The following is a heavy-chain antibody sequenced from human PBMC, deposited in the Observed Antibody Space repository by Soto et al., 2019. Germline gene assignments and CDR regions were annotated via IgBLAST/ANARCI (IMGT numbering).Heavy chain of an antibody. J-gene: IGHJ5*02. CDR1: GFIVSNNY. CDR2: IQNSGST. D-gene: IGHD2-15*01. Sequence: EVQLVESGGGLIPPGGSLRLSCAASGFIVSNNYMSWVRQATGKGLEWVSVIQNSGSTFYADSVKGRFTISRDNSKNTLYLQMNSLRGDDTAVYYCAGRRGYKWFDPWGQGTLVTVSS. CDR3: AGRRGYKWFDP. V-gene: IGHV3-53*01.